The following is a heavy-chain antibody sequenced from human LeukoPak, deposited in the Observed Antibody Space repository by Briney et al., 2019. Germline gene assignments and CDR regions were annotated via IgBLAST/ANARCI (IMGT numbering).Heavy chain of an antibody. CDR2: IYYSGST. J-gene: IGHJ5*02. Sequence: ASETLSLTCTVSGDSISTYYWSWIRQPPGKGLEWIGYIYYSGSTNYNPSLKSRVTISLDTSKNQFSLKLSSVTAADTAVYYCARREYNWFDPWGQGTLVTVSS. CDR3: ARREYNWFDP. V-gene: IGHV4-59*01. CDR1: GDSISTYY.